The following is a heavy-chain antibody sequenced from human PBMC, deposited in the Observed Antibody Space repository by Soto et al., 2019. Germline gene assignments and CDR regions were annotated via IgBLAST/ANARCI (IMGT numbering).Heavy chain of an antibody. J-gene: IGHJ4*02. CDR1: GFTFSSYA. CDR3: AKDRGSGYFSPLDY. CDR2: ISYDGSNK. V-gene: IGHV3-30*18. D-gene: IGHD3-22*01. Sequence: ESGGGVVQPGRSLRLSCAASGFTFSSYAMYWVRQAPGKGLEWVAFISYDGSNKYYADSVKGRFTISRDNSKTTLNLQMNSLRPEDTDVYYCAKDRGSGYFSPLDYWGQGTLVTVSS.